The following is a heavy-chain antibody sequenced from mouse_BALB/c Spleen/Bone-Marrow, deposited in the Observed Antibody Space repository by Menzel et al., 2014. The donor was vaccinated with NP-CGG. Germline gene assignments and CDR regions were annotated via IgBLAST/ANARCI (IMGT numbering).Heavy chain of an antibody. D-gene: IGHD2-2*01. CDR2: IYPSDSYT. J-gene: IGHJ4*01. CDR3: TRWLPYAMDY. V-gene: IGHV1-69*02. CDR1: GYTFTNYW. Sequence: QVHVKQSGAELVRPGASVKLSCKASGYTFTNYWINWVKQRPGQGLEWIGNIYPSDSYTNYNQKFKDKATLTVDKSSSTAYMQLSSPTSEDSAVYYCTRWLPYAMDYWGQETSVTVSS.